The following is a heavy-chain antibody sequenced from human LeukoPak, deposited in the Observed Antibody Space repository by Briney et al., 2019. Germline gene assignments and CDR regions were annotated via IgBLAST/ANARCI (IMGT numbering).Heavy chain of an antibody. D-gene: IGHD3-3*01. CDR2: INPSGGST. CDR1: GYTFTSYY. CDR3: ARDGGFWSGYYDMENDY. Sequence: ASVKVSCKASGYTFTSYYMHWVRQAPGQGLEWMGIINPSGGSTSYAQKFQGRVTMTRDTSTSTVYMELSSLRSEDTAVYYCARDGGFWSGYYDMENDYWGQGTLVTVSS. J-gene: IGHJ4*02. V-gene: IGHV1-46*01.